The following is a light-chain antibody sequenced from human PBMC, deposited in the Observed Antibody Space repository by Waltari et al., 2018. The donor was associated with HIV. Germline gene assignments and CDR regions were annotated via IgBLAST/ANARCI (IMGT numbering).Light chain of an antibody. Sequence: QSALTQHASVSWSPGQSLTIPCTVTSRAVGSSNFFPWYQQHPGKAPKLMIYEGSKRPSGVSIRFSGSKSGNTASLTISGLQAEDEADYYCCSYADTSTWVFGGGTKLTVL. CDR3: CSYADTSTWV. V-gene: IGLV2-23*01. CDR2: EGS. J-gene: IGLJ3*02. CDR1: SRAVGSSNF.